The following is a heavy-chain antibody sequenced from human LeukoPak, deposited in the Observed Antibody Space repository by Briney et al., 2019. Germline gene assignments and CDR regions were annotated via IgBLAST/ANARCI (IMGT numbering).Heavy chain of an antibody. V-gene: IGHV7-4-1*02. CDR2: IDTNTGNP. CDR3: ARGYDTTGYFSY. J-gene: IGHJ4*02. D-gene: IGHD3-22*01. CDR1: GYTFTNYT. Sequence: GASVKVSCKASGYTFTNYTLNWVRQAPGQGLEWMGWIDTNTGNPTYAQGLIGRFVFSLDTPVTTAYLQISSLKAEDTAVYYCARGYDTTGYFSYWGQGTLVAVSS.